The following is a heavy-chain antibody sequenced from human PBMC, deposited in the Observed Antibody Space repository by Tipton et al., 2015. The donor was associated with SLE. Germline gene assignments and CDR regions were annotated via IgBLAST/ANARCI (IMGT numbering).Heavy chain of an antibody. CDR3: ARGRVLTHYFDASGIYNAFDI. CDR2: VYPGDPDT. V-gene: IGHV5-51*03. CDR1: GYSFSTYW. D-gene: IGHD3-9*01. J-gene: IGHJ3*02. Sequence: QLVQSGAEVKNPGESLKISCKGSGYSFSTYWIGWVRQLPGRGLEWMGIVYPGDPDTRYSPSFQGQVTISVDRSISTTSLQWASLKASDTAMYYCARGRVLTHYFDASGIYNAFDIWGQGTMVTVSS.